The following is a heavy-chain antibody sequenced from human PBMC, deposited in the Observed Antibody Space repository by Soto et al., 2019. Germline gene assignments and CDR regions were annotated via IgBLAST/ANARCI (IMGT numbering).Heavy chain of an antibody. D-gene: IGHD3-10*01. CDR2: IYSGGST. Sequence: GGSLRLSCAASGFTVSSNYMSWVRQAPGKGLEWVSVIYSGGSTYYADSVKGRFTISRHNSKNTLYLQMNSLRAEDTAVYYCARHYGSGSYYNPLGYYGMDVWGQGTTVTVSS. J-gene: IGHJ6*02. CDR1: GFTVSSNY. V-gene: IGHV3-53*04. CDR3: ARHYGSGSYYNPLGYYGMDV.